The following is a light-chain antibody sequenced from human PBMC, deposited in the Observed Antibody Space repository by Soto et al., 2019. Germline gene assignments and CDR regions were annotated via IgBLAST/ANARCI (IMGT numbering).Light chain of an antibody. J-gene: IGKJ5*01. Sequence: EIVLTQSPGTLSLSPGERATLSCRASRSVSSSYLAWYQQKPGQAPRLLISGASSRATGIPDRFSGSGSGTDVTLTSSRLEPEDFVAYYCQQYGSSPPITFGQGTRLEIK. CDR3: QQYGSSPPIT. CDR2: GAS. V-gene: IGKV3-20*01. CDR1: RSVSSSY.